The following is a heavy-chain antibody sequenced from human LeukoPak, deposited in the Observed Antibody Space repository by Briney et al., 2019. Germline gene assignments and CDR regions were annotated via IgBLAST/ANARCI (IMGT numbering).Heavy chain of an antibody. CDR2: IYYSGST. D-gene: IGHD7-27*01. Sequence: SETLSLTCAVSGGSISSSSYYWGWLRQPPGKGLEWVGSIYYSGSTYYNPSLKSRVTISVDTPKNQFSLKLSSVTAADTAVYYCARGWTNWEWGRAYYYYYMDVWGKGTTVTVSS. CDR3: ARGWTNWEWGRAYYYYYMDV. V-gene: IGHV4-39*01. CDR1: GGSISSSSYY. J-gene: IGHJ6*03.